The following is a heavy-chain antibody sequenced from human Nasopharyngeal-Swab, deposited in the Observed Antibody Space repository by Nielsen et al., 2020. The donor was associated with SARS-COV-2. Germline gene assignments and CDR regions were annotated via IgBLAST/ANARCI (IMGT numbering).Heavy chain of an antibody. CDR3: AMGPYASTGIAAADRYYYGIDV. J-gene: IGHJ6*02. D-gene: IGHD6-13*01. Sequence: ASVKVSCKVSGYTLTELSMHWVRQAPGKGLEWMGGFDPEDGETIYAQKFQGRVTMTEDTSTDTAYMELSSLRSEDTAVYYCAMGPYASTGIAAADRYYYGIDVWGQGTTVTVSS. CDR1: GYTLTELS. V-gene: IGHV1-24*01. CDR2: FDPEDGET.